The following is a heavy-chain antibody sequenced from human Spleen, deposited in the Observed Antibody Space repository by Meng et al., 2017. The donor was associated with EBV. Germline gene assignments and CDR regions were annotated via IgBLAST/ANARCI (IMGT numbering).Heavy chain of an antibody. Sequence: QGSGPRLVKPSPALSLTGAVCGGSITSGGYYWSWIRQPPGKVLEWIGYISYSGTTYYNPSLKSRVTISLDTSKNHFSLRLTSVTAADTAVYYCAGFPYFYDSRGYYLEIDYWGQGTLVTVSS. CDR1: GGSITSGGYY. CDR3: AGFPYFYDSRGYYLEIDY. V-gene: IGHV4-30-4*01. J-gene: IGHJ4*02. D-gene: IGHD3-22*01. CDR2: ISYSGTT.